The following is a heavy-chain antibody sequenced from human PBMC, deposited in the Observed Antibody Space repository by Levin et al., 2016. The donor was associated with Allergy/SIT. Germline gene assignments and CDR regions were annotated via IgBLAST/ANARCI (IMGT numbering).Heavy chain of an antibody. V-gene: IGHV3-21*04. CDR1: GFTFSSYS. Sequence: GGSLRLSCAASGFTFSSYSMNWVRQAPGKGLEWVSSISSSSSYIYYADSVKGRFTISRDNAKNSLYLQMNSLRAEDTAIYYCAKEVVGVKMGDYWGQGTLVTVSS. J-gene: IGHJ4*02. CDR2: ISSSSSYI. D-gene: IGHD1-26*01. CDR3: AKEVVGVKMGDY.